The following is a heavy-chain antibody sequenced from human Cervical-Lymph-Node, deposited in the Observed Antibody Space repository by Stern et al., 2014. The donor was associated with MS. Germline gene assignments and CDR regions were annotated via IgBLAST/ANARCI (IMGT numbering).Heavy chain of an antibody. Sequence: QLVQSGPEVKRPGESLKISCQASGYTFTSYWIGWVRQMPGKGLEWIAIIFPGGSDIRYSPSFQGQVTISADKSSSTAYLQWNKLKASDTAIYYCARQRYFDYWGQGTLVTVSS. CDR2: IFPGGSDI. CDR1: GYTFTSYW. CDR3: ARQRYFDY. V-gene: IGHV5-51*01. J-gene: IGHJ4*02.